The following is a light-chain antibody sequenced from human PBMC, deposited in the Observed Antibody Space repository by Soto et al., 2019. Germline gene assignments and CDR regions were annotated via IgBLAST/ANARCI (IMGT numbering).Light chain of an antibody. CDR1: QSVSSN. CDR2: AAS. CDR3: QQYNKWPLT. V-gene: IGKV3-15*01. J-gene: IGKJ5*01. Sequence: EIVMTQSPATLSVSPGERATLSCRASQSVSSNLAWYQQKPGQAPRLLIYAASTRATGIPARFSGSGSGTDFTLTISSLQSEDFAVYYCQQYNKWPLTFGQGARLEIK.